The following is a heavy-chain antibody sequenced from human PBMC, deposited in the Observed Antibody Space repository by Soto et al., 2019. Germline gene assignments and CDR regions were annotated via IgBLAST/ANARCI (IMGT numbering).Heavy chain of an antibody. CDR2: IYYIGNT. CDR1: GGSIISSNYY. J-gene: IGHJ4*02. V-gene: IGHV4-39*01. D-gene: IGHD1-1*01. CDR3: AREDRTNGYNYDY. Sequence: SDTLSLTCSVSGGSIISSNYYWPWIRQPPGKGLEWIGSIYYIGNTYYNPSLKSRVTMSVDTSKNQFSLKVTSVTAADTAIYYCAREDRTNGYNYDYWGQGTLVTVSS.